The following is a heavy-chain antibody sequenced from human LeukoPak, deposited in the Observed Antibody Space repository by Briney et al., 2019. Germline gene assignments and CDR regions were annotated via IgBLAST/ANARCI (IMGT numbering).Heavy chain of an antibody. CDR1: GGSISSYY. J-gene: IGHJ3*02. CDR3: ARHYYDSSGYYPDAFDI. D-gene: IGHD3-22*01. CDR2: IYYSGST. Sequence: SETLSLTCTVSGGSISSYYWSWIRQPPGKGLEWIGYIYYSGSTNYNPSLKSRATISVDTSKNQFSLKLSSVTAADTAVYYCARHYYDSSGYYPDAFDIWGQGTMVTVSS. V-gene: IGHV4-59*01.